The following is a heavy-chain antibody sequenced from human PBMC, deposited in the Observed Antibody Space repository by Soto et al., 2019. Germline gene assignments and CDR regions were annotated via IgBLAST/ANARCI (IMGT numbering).Heavy chain of an antibody. Sequence: QVQQLESGPGLAKPLDTLSLTCTVSGAYDSDFSWSWIRQPAGKGLEWIGRTTINGITQYTPSFRSRVTMSSETSRNQFALNPQSATAADTALYYCARESGENWTYEAHWGQGTLVTFSS. D-gene: IGHD1-7*01. J-gene: IGHJ4*03. V-gene: IGHV4-4*07. CDR1: GAYDSDFS. CDR3: ARESGENWTYEAH. CDR2: TTINGIT.